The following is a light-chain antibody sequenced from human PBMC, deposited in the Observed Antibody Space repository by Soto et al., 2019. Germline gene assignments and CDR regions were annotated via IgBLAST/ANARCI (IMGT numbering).Light chain of an antibody. V-gene: IGKV3-11*01. CDR2: DAS. Sequence: EIVLTQSPATLSLSPGERATLSCRTSQSVSSYLAWYQQKPGQAPRLLIHDASNRATGIPARFSGSGSGTDFTLTISGLEPADFVVYYCQQRSAWPYTFGQGTKLEI. CDR3: QQRSAWPYT. CDR1: QSVSSY. J-gene: IGKJ2*01.